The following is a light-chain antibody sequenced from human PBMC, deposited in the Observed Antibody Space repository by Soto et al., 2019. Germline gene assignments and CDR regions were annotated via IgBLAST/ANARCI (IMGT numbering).Light chain of an antibody. CDR3: AAWDDSLNAMV. CDR1: SSNGVSNA. Sequence: QSVLSQPPSVSEAPRQRVTLSFSGSSSNGVSNAVNWYQHLPGKAPKFVSYYDDLLPSGVSDRFSGSKSGTSASLAISGLQSDDEAYYYCAAWDDSLNAMVFGGGTTLTVL. CDR2: YDD. J-gene: IGLJ2*01. V-gene: IGLV1-36*01.